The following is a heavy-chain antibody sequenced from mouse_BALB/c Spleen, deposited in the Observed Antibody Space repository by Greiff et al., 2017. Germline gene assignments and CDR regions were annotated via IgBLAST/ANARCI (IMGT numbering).Heavy chain of an antibody. CDR2: INPNNGGT. J-gene: IGHJ3*01. CDR3: ARSSFAY. V-gene: IGHV1-18*01. CDR1: GYTFTDYN. Sequence: EVQLQQSGPELVKPGASVKIPCTASGYTFTDYNMDWVKQSHGKSLEWIGDINPNNGGTIYNQKFKGKATLTVDKSSSTAYMELRSLTSEDTADYYCARSSFAYWGQGTLVTVSA.